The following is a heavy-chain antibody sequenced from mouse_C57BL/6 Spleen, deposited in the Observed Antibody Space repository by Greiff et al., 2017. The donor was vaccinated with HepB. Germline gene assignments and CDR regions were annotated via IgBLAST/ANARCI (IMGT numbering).Heavy chain of an antibody. CDR1: GFTFSDYY. CDR3: ARHGYYGYFDV. J-gene: IGHJ1*03. D-gene: IGHD2-2*01. V-gene: IGHV5-12*01. Sequence: EVKLMESGGGLVQPGGSLKLSCAASGFTFSDYYMYWVRQTPEKRLEWVAYISNGGGSTYYPDTVKGRFTISRDNAKNTLYLQMSRLKSEDTAMYYCARHGYYGYFDVWGTGTTVTVSS. CDR2: ISNGGGST.